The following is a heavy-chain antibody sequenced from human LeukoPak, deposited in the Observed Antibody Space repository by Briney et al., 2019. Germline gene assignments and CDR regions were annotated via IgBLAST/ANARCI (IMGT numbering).Heavy chain of an antibody. Sequence: GGSLRLSCAASGFTFSSYVMHWVRQAPGKGLEWVAIISYDGSNEYYADSVKGRFTISRDNSKNTLYLQMNSLRAEDTAAYYCAREAPTVTAKLNYFDYWGQGTLVTVSS. CDR3: AREAPTVTAKLNYFDY. CDR2: ISYDGSNE. CDR1: GFTFSSYV. D-gene: IGHD2-21*02. V-gene: IGHV3-30*04. J-gene: IGHJ4*02.